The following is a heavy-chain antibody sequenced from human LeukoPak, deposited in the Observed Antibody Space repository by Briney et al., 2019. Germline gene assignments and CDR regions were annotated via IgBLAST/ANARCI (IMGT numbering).Heavy chain of an antibody. D-gene: IGHD3-10*01. CDR3: VTGDPIWFDP. Sequence: GGSLRLSCTVSGFTVSSSSMSWVRQAPGKGLEWVSFIYSDNTHYSDSVKGRFTISRDNSKNTLYLQMDSLRVEDTAVYYCVTGDPIWFDPWGQGTLVTVSS. J-gene: IGHJ5*02. CDR2: IYSDNT. CDR1: GFTVSSSS. V-gene: IGHV3-53*01.